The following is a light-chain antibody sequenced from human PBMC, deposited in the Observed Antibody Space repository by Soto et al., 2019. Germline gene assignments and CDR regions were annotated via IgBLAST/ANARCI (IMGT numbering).Light chain of an antibody. CDR3: ATWDDSLSGYV. CDR2: YNS. J-gene: IGLJ1*01. V-gene: IGLV1-47*02. CDR1: SSSIGSNS. Sequence: QSALTQPPSASGTPGQRVTISCSGSSSSIGSNSVYWYQHLPGTAPQLLIYYNSQRPSGVPDRFSGSKSGTSASLAISGLRSEDEADYYCATWDDSLSGYVFGTGTKVTV.